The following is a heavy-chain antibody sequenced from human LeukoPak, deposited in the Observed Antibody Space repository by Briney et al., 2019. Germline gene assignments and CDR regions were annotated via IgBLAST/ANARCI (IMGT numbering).Heavy chain of an antibody. CDR2: IYYSGST. CDR3: ARGRPCAYVLRFLEWLGGFDY. CDR1: GGSISSNNFY. J-gene: IGHJ4*02. V-gene: IGHV4-39*07. Sequence: SETLSLTCTVSGGSISSNNFYWGWFRQPPGKGLEWIGSIYYSGSTYYNPSLKSRVTISVDTSKNQFSLKLSSVTAADTAVYYCARGRPCAYVLRFLEWLGGFDYWGQGTLVTVSS. D-gene: IGHD3-3*01.